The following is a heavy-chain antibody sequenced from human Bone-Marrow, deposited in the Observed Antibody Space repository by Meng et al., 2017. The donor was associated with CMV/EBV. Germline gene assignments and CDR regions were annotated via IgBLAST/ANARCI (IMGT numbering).Heavy chain of an antibody. Sequence: SVKVSCKASGGTFSSYAISWVRQAPGQGLEWMGGIIPILGIANYAQKFQGRVTITADKSTSTAYMELSSLRSEDTAVYYCARGYYDSSGYYSGRYFDYWGQGTLVTVYS. D-gene: IGHD3-22*01. V-gene: IGHV1-69*10. J-gene: IGHJ4*02. CDR3: ARGYYDSSGYYSGRYFDY. CDR1: GGTFSSYA. CDR2: IIPILGIA.